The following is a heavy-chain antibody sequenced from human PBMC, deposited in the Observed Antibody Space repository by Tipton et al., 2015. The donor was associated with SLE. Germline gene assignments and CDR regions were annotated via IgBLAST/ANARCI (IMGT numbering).Heavy chain of an antibody. V-gene: IGHV4-39*07. Sequence: TLSLTCFVSGASVRRTSYHWGWIRQPPGKGLEWIGNIYYDGSAYYTPSLESRVSISVDTSKNQVSLRLASVSAADTAVYYCATVRLQRDGWYPWDFWGQGTLVTV. J-gene: IGHJ4*02. CDR2: IYYDGSA. CDR1: GASVRRTSYH. CDR3: ATVRLQRDGWYPWDF. D-gene: IGHD6-19*01.